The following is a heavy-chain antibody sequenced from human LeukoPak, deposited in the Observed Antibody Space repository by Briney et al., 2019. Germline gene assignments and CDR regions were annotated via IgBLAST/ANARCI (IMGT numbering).Heavy chain of an antibody. Sequence: WASVKVSCKASGYTFTSYDIYWVRQATGQGLEWMGWMNPNSGNTGYAQKFQGRVTMTRNTSISTAYMELSSLRSEDTAVYYCARGGYSGYDFGYWGQGTLVTVSS. D-gene: IGHD5-12*01. CDR1: GYTFTSYD. CDR2: MNPNSGNT. CDR3: ARGGYSGYDFGY. V-gene: IGHV1-8*01. J-gene: IGHJ4*02.